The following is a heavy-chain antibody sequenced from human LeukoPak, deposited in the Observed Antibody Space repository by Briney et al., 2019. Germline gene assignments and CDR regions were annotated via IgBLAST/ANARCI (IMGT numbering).Heavy chain of an antibody. V-gene: IGHV1-18*01. CDR3: ARDRGAYYYGSGSFFDY. CDR2: ISAYNGNT. J-gene: IGHJ4*02. Sequence: ASVKVSCKASGYTFTSYGISWVGQAPGQGVEWMGWISAYNGNTNYAQKLHGRVTMTTDTSTSTAYMELRSLRSDDTAVYYCARDRGAYYYGSGSFFDYWGQGTLVTVSS. D-gene: IGHD3-10*01. CDR1: GYTFTSYG.